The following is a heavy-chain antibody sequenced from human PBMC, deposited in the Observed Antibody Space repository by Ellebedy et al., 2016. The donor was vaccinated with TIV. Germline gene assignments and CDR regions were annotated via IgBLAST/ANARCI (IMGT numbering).Heavy chain of an antibody. CDR2: ISGSGGST. V-gene: IGHV3-23*01. J-gene: IGHJ5*02. CDR3: AREGRRGPPGRGNWFDP. CDR1: GFTFSSYA. D-gene: IGHD3-10*01. Sequence: GESLKISCAASGFTFSSYAMSWVRQAPGKGLEWVSAISGSGGSTYYADSVKGRFTISRDNSKNTLYLQMNSLRAEDTAVYYCAREGRRGPPGRGNWFDPWGQGTLVTVSS.